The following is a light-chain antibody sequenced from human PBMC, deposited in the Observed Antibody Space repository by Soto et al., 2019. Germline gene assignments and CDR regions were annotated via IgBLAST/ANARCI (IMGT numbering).Light chain of an antibody. V-gene: IGKV1-5*03. CDR3: QQYNSYRA. Sequence: DIPMTQSPSTLSASVGDRVTLTCRASQSISNWLAWHQQKPGKAPKLLIYKASSLESGVPSRFSGSGSGTEFTLTISSLQPDDFATYYCQQYNSYRAFGQGTKVDIK. J-gene: IGKJ1*01. CDR1: QSISNW. CDR2: KAS.